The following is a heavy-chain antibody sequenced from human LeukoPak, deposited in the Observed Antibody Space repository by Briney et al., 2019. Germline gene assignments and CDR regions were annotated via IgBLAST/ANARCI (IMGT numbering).Heavy chain of an antibody. CDR3: AVSPFASCSSTSCYFDWRTK. V-gene: IGHV5-51*01. J-gene: IGHJ4*02. CDR2: IYPGDSDT. CDR1: GYSFTSYW. D-gene: IGHD2-2*01. Sequence: NHGESLKISCKGSGYSFTSYWIGWVRQMPGKGLEWMGIIYPGDSDTRYSPSFQGQVTISADKSISTAYLQWSSLKASDTAMYYCAVSPFASCSSTSCYFDWRTKWGQGTLVTVSS.